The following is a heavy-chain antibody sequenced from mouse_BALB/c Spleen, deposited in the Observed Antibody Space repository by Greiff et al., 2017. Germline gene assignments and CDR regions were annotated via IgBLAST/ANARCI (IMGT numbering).Heavy chain of an antibody. CDR2: ISSGGST. D-gene: IGHD2-14*01. Sequence: EVQLVESGAGLVKPGGSLKLSCAASGFTFSSYAMSWVRQTPEKSLEWVASISSGGSTYYSDSVIGRFTISRDNARNILYLQLSSLRSEDTAMYCCSRNRYDGYYYAMDYWGQGTSVTVSS. J-gene: IGHJ4*01. CDR3: SRNRYDGYYYAMDY. CDR1: GFTFSSYA. V-gene: IGHV5-6-5*01.